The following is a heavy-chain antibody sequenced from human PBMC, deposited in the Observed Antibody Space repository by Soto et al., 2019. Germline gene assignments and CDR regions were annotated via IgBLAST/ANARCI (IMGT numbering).Heavy chain of an antibody. J-gene: IGHJ4*02. D-gene: IGHD1-26*01. V-gene: IGHV3-23*01. CDR3: AKALSTWELLISFDY. CDR1: GFTFSSYA. CDR2: ISGSGGST. Sequence: PGGSLRLSCAASGFTFSSYAISWVRQAPGKGLEWVSAISGSGGSTYYADSVKGRFTISRDNSKNTLYLQMNSPRAEDTAVYYCAKALSTWELLISFDYWGQGTLVTVSS.